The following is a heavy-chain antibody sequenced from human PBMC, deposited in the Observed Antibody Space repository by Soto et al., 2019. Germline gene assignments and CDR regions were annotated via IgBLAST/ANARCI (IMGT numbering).Heavy chain of an antibody. CDR2: IYSGGYT. D-gene: IGHD2-2*01. CDR3: ATQPGGGGY. CDR1: GFTVSNNY. V-gene: IGHV3-53*01. J-gene: IGHJ4*02. Sequence: EVQLVESGGGLIQPGGSLRLSCAVSGFTVSNNYMSWVRQAPGKGLEGVSVIYSGGYTAYGDSVKGRFTISRDNSKNNHLLEMKGLGADDPAGFYWATQPGGGGYWGQGTLVTVSS.